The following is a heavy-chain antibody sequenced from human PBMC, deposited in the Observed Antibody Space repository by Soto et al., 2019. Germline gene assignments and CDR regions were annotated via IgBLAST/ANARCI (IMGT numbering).Heavy chain of an antibody. CDR3: ARDASNWGYSEL. CDR2: INTYNGKT. Sequence: QVPLVQSGAEVEKPGASIKVSCRASLYSFTTYAINWVRQAPGQAPEWVGRINTYNGKTNFAQRLQDRVTLTRDTATNTAYMELRRLTSDDTGVYFCARDASNWGYSELWGQGTLVTVSS. J-gene: IGHJ4*02. CDR1: LYSFTTYA. V-gene: IGHV1-18*01. D-gene: IGHD7-27*01.